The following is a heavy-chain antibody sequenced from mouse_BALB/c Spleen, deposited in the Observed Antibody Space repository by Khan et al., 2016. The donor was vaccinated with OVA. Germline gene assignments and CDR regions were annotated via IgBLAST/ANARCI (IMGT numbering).Heavy chain of an antibody. CDR1: GYSITSDYA. CDR3: ARSLYYSDSYAMDY. J-gene: IGHJ4*01. Sequence: EVQLQESGPGLVKPSQSLSLTCTVTGYSITSDYAWNWIRQFPGNKLEWMGYISSTGSTSYNPSLKSRISITADTSKNQFFLHLNSVTTEDTATYYCARSLYYSDSYAMDYWGQGTSVTVSS. V-gene: IGHV3-2*02. D-gene: IGHD2-13*01. CDR2: ISSTGST.